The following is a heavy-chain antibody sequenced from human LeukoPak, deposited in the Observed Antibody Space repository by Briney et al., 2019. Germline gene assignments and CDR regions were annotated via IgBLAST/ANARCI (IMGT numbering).Heavy chain of an antibody. CDR2: IQQDGSDK. Sequence: PGGSLRLSCVVSGFTFSSYAMSWVRKTPGKGLELVANIQQDGSDKYYVDSVKGRFTISRDNAKKSLYLQMNSLRAEDTAVYYCARGRGYSYGYFEYWGQGTLVTVSS. V-gene: IGHV3-7*04. CDR1: GFTFSSYA. J-gene: IGHJ4*02. CDR3: ARGRGYSYGYFEY. D-gene: IGHD5-18*01.